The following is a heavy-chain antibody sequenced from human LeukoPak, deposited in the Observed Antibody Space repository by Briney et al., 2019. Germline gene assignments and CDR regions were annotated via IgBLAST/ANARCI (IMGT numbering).Heavy chain of an antibody. V-gene: IGHV3-66*01. D-gene: IGHD6-19*01. CDR1: GFTVSNNY. CDR2: IYSGGDT. Sequence: GGSLRLSCAVFGFTVSNNYMNWVRQAPGKGLEWVSVIYSGGDTYYADSVKGRFTISRDNSKNTLYLQMNSLRGEDTAVYYCARSGVAGTFDYWGQGTLVTVSS. J-gene: IGHJ4*02. CDR3: ARSGVAGTFDY.